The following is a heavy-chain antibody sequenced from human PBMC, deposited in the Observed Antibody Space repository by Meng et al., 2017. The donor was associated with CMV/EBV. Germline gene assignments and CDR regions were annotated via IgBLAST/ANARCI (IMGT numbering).Heavy chain of an antibody. CDR1: GFTSSSYW. Sequence: GGSLRLSCAASGFTSSSYWMSWVRQAPGKGLEWVANIKQDGSEKYYVDSVKGRFTISRDNAKNSLYLQMNSLRAEDTAVYYCARLYSVTYYYYYGMDVWGQGTTVTVSS. D-gene: IGHD4-23*01. CDR2: IKQDGSEK. CDR3: ARLYSVTYYYYYGMDV. V-gene: IGHV3-7*01. J-gene: IGHJ6*02.